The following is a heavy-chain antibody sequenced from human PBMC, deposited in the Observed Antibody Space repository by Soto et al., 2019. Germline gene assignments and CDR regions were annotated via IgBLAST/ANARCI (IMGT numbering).Heavy chain of an antibody. CDR1: GGSFSGYY. CDR2: INHSGST. V-gene: IGHV4-34*01. D-gene: IGHD1-26*01. CDR3: ARWSYGDYYYYGMDV. J-gene: IGHJ6*02. Sequence: QVQLQQWGAGLLKPSETLSLTCAVYGGSFSGYYWSWIRQPPGKGLEWLGEINHSGSTNYNPSLKSRVTISVDTSKNQFSLKRSSVTAADTAVYYCARWSYGDYYYYGMDVWGQGTTVTVSS.